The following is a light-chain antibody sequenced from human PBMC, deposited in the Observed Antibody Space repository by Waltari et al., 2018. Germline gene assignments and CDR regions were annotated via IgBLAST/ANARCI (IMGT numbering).Light chain of an antibody. CDR3: QQANSFPFT. V-gene: IGKV1D-12*01. J-gene: IGKJ3*01. Sequence: DILMTQSPSSVSASVGDTVTITCRASQGISSWLAWYQQKRGKAPRLLMYAASNFQSGVPSRFSGSGSGTDFTLTISSLQPEDFATYYCQQANSFPFTFGPGTKVDIK. CDR2: AAS. CDR1: QGISSW.